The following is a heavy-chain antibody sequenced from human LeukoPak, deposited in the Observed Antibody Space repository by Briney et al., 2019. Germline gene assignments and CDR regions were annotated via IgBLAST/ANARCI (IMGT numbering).Heavy chain of an antibody. D-gene: IGHD2-15*01. J-gene: IGHJ5*02. CDR3: ARSGYCSGGSCYRFDP. Sequence: ASVKVSCKASGYTFTNYDINWVRQATGQGLEWMGWMNPNSGNTGYAQKFQGRVTITRNTSISTAYMELSSLRSEDTAVYYCARSGYCSGGSCYRFDPWGQGTLVTVSS. V-gene: IGHV1-8*03. CDR2: MNPNSGNT. CDR1: GYTFTNYD.